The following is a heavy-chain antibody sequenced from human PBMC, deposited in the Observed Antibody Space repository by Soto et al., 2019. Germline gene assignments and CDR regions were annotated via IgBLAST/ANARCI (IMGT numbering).Heavy chain of an antibody. CDR2: IIPIFGTA. CDR3: AREAYCGSTSCYHLAPTYGMDV. CDR1: GGTFSSYA. D-gene: IGHD2-2*01. V-gene: IGHV1-69*13. J-gene: IGHJ6*02. Sequence: SVKVSCKASGGTFSSYAISWVRQAPGQGLEWMGGIIPIFGTANYAQKFQGRVTITADESTSTAYMELSSLRSEDTAVYYCAREAYCGSTSCYHLAPTYGMDVWGQGTTVTVSS.